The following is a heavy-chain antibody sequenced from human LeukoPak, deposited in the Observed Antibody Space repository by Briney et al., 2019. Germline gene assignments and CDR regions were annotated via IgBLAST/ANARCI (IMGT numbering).Heavy chain of an antibody. D-gene: IGHD3-10*01. J-gene: IGHJ6*04. V-gene: IGHV4-34*01. CDR1: GGSFSGYY. CDR3: ARGNYYGPGPRYGMDV. Sequence: SETLSLTCAVYGGSFSGYYWSWIRQPPGKGLEWIGEINHSGSTNYNPSLKSRVIISVDTSKNQFSLKLSSVTAADTAVYYCARGNYYGPGPRYGMDVWGKGTTVTVSS. CDR2: INHSGST.